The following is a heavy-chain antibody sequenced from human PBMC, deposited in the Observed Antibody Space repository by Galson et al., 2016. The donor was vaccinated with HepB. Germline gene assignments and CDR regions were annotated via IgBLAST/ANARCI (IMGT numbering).Heavy chain of an antibody. D-gene: IGHD3-9*01. J-gene: IGHJ4*02. Sequence: SLRLSCAASGFTFNAYGMHWVRQAPGKGLAWVASISHDGSNSYHVDSVKGRFTIYRDNFKSTLYLEMNSMRGEDTAIYYCANGDYDVLRYSDHWGQGTLATVSS. CDR2: ISHDGSNS. V-gene: IGHV3-30*18. CDR1: GFTFNAYG. CDR3: ANGDYDVLRYSDH.